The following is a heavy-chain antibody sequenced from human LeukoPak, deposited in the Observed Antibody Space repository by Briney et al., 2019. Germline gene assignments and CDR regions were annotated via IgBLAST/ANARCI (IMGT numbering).Heavy chain of an antibody. Sequence: GGSLRLSCAASEFTFSSYGMHWVRQAPGKGLEWVAFIRNDGSNTFYGDSVKGRFTISRDNSKNTLHLQMNSLRTEDTAVYYCAKDRYYGSGTYSFDYWGQGTLVTVSP. V-gene: IGHV3-30*02. D-gene: IGHD3-10*01. J-gene: IGHJ4*02. CDR1: EFTFSSYG. CDR2: IRNDGSNT. CDR3: AKDRYYGSGTYSFDY.